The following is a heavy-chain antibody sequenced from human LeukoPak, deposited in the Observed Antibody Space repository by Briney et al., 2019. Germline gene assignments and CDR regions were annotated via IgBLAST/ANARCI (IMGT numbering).Heavy chain of an antibody. V-gene: IGHV3-9*01. D-gene: IGHD6-13*01. J-gene: IGHJ4*02. CDR3: AKSDSSSWYRPFDY. Sequence: GGSLRLSCAASGFTFSSYWMHWVRQAPGKGLEWVSGISWNSGSIGYADSVKGRFTISRDNAKNSLYLQMNSLRAEDTALYYCAKSDSSSWYRPFDYWGQGTLVTVSS. CDR1: GFTFSSYW. CDR2: ISWNSGSI.